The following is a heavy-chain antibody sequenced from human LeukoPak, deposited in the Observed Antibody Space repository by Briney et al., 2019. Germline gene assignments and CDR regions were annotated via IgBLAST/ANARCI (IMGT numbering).Heavy chain of an antibody. J-gene: IGHJ4*02. Sequence: GGSLRLSCAASGFTFSSYSMNWVRQAPGKGLEWVAVIWYGGSNKYYADSVKGRFTISRDNSKNTLYLQMNSLRAEDTAAYYCARDPRYYDFWSGYSHRDIPWGQGTLVTVSS. CDR2: IWYGGSNK. V-gene: IGHV3-33*08. D-gene: IGHD3-3*01. CDR3: ARDPRYYDFWSGYSHRDIP. CDR1: GFTFSSYS.